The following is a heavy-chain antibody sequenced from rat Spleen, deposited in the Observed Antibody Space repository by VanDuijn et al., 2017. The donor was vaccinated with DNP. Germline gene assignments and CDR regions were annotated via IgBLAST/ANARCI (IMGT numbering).Heavy chain of an antibody. CDR1: GFIFSNYW. CDR3: ARHRQQLYLPYWYFDF. V-gene: IGHV5-31*01. J-gene: IGHJ1*01. D-gene: IGHD1-2*01. Sequence: EVQLVESGGGLVQPGRSLKLSCVASGFIFSNYWMTWIRQAPGKGLEWVASISNTGDNTYYSDSVKGRFTVSRDNAKSTLYLQMDSLRSEDTATYYCARHRQQLYLPYWYFDFWGPGTMVTVSS. CDR2: ISNTGDNT.